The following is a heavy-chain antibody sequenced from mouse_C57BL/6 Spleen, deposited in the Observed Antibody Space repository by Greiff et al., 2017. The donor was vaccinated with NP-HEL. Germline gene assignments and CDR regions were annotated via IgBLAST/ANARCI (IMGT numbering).Heavy chain of an antibody. J-gene: IGHJ4*01. Sequence: EVQLVESGGGLVKPGGSLKLSCAASGFTFSDYGMHWVRQAPEKGLEWVAYISSGSSTIYYADTVKGRFTISRDNAKKTLFLQMTSLRSEDTAMYYCAKRQGYYAMDYWGQGTSVTVSS. CDR3: AKRQGYYAMDY. D-gene: IGHD3-2*01. CDR2: ISSGSSTI. V-gene: IGHV5-17*01. CDR1: GFTFSDYG.